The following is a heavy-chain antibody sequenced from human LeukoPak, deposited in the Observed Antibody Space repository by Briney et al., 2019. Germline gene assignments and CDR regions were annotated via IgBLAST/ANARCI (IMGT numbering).Heavy chain of an antibody. V-gene: IGHV3-7*01. D-gene: IGHD6-19*01. CDR3: ARDRSTVAGIDY. CDR1: GFTFSTYW. CDR2: IKPDGGDK. J-gene: IGHJ4*02. Sequence: GGSLRLPCAASGFTFSTYWMAWGRRAPGKGLNGLATIKPDGGDKYYVDSVKGRFTISRDNARNSLFLQMNSLRAEDTAVYSCARDRSTVAGIDYWGQGTLVTVSS.